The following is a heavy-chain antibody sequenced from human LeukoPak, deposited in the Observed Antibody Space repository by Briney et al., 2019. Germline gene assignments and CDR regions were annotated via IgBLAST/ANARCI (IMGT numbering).Heavy chain of an antibody. CDR3: ARDLDYDGNSVIFDY. Sequence: GASVKVSCKASGYTFINYFIHWVRQAPGQGLEWMGIINPRSGSTNHAQKFQGRITMTRDTSTSTVYMELSSLRSEDAAVYYCARDLDYDGNSVIFDYWGQGTLVTVSS. V-gene: IGHV1-46*01. D-gene: IGHD4-23*01. J-gene: IGHJ4*02. CDR1: GYTFINYF. CDR2: INPRSGST.